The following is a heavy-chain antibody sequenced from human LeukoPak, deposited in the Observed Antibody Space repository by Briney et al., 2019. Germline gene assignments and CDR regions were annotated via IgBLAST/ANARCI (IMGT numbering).Heavy chain of an antibody. CDR3: AKEIRAHIAVADY. D-gene: IGHD6-19*01. Sequence: GGSLRLSCAASGFTFSSYAMSWVRQAPGKGLEWISAISDSASITYCADSVKGRFTISRDNSKNTLYLQMNSLRVDDTAVYYCAKEIRAHIAVADYWGQGALVTVSS. CDR2: ISDSASIT. V-gene: IGHV3-23*01. CDR1: GFTFSSYA. J-gene: IGHJ4*02.